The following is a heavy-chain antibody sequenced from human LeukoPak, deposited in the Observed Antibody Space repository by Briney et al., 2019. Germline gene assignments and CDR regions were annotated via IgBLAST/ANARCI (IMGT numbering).Heavy chain of an antibody. Sequence: GRSLRLSCAASGFTFSSYAMHWVRQAPGKGLEWVAVISYDGSNKYYADSVKGRFTISRDNSKNTLYLQMNSLRAEDTAVHYCARGSRGVLRFLEWLWFDYWGQGTLVTVSS. J-gene: IGHJ4*02. CDR2: ISYDGSNK. CDR1: GFTFSSYA. D-gene: IGHD3-3*01. CDR3: ARGSRGVLRFLEWLWFDY. V-gene: IGHV3-30-3*01.